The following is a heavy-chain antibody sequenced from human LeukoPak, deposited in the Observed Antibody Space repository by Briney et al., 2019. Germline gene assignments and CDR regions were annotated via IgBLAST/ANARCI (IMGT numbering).Heavy chain of an antibody. CDR1: GFTFSNHA. J-gene: IGHJ4*02. Sequence: GGSLRLSCATSGFTFSNHAMHWVRQATGRGLEWVSAIGIAGDTFYPGSVKGRFTISRENAKNSLSLQINSLKAEDTAVYYCVRQQTSHGNFDYWGQGTLVTVSS. D-gene: IGHD1-26*01. CDR2: IGIAGDT. CDR3: VRQQTSHGNFDY. V-gene: IGHV3-13*01.